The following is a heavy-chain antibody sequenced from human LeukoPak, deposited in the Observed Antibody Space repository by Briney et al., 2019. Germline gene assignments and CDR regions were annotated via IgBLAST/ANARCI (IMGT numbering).Heavy chain of an antibody. Sequence: SVKVSCKASGDTFSSYAISWVRQAPGQGLEWMGGIIPIFGTANYAQKFQGRVTITADKSTSTAYMELSSLRSEDTAVYYCARATGANYHFDYWGQGTLVTVSS. V-gene: IGHV1-69*06. CDR2: IIPIFGTA. CDR1: GDTFSSYA. D-gene: IGHD7-27*01. J-gene: IGHJ4*02. CDR3: ARATGANYHFDY.